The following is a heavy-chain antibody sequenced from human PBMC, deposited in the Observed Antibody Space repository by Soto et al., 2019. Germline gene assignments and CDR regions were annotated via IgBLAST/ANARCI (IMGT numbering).Heavy chain of an antibody. CDR1: GFTFSSYS. J-gene: IGHJ6*02. D-gene: IGHD3-10*01. CDR3: ARDGEAHYGLDV. Sequence: PGGSLRLSCAAPGFTFSSYSMNWVRQAPGKGLEWVSSITSSSSYIFYADSLEGRFTVSRDNAKNSVYLHMSSLRAEDTAVYYCARDGEAHYGLDVWGQGTTVTVSS. CDR2: ITSSSSYI. V-gene: IGHV3-21*01.